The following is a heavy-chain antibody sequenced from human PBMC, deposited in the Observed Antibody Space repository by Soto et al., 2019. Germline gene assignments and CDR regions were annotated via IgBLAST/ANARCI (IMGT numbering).Heavy chain of an antibody. CDR2: IYSGGST. CDR3: ARVGTAYCGGDCYSLDY. D-gene: IGHD2-21*02. CDR1: GFTVSSNY. J-gene: IGHJ4*02. V-gene: IGHV3-53*01. Sequence: GGSLRLSCAASGFTVSSNYMSWVRQAPGKGLEWVSVIYSGGSTYYADSVKGRFTISRDNSKNTLYLQMNSLRAEDTAVYYCARVGTAYCGGDCYSLDYWGQGTLVTVSS.